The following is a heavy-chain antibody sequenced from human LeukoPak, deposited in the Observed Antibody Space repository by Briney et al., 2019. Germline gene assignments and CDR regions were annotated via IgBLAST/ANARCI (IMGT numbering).Heavy chain of an antibody. CDR2: INSDGSST. D-gene: IGHD3-10*01. J-gene: IGHJ5*02. Sequence: PGGSLRLSCAASGFTFSSYWMHWVRQAPGKGLVWVSRINSDGSSTSYADSVKGRFTISRDNAKNTLYLQMNSLRAEDTAVYYCARGGLLWFGESDNWFDPWGQGTLVTVSS. CDR3: ARGGLLWFGESDNWFDP. V-gene: IGHV3-74*01. CDR1: GFTFSSYW.